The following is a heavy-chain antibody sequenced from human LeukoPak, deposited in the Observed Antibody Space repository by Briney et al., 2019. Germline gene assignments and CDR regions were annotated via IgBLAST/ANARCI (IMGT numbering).Heavy chain of an antibody. J-gene: IGHJ4*02. CDR3: ARIRMKWFGELRGPLDY. Sequence: ASVKVSCKASGYTFTSYYMHWVRQAPGQGLEWMGIINPSGGSTSYAQKFQGRVAMTRDMSTSTVYMELSSLRSEDTAVYYCARIRMKWFGELRGPLDYWGQGTLVTVSS. CDR1: GYTFTSYY. V-gene: IGHV1-46*01. D-gene: IGHD3-10*01. CDR2: INPSGGST.